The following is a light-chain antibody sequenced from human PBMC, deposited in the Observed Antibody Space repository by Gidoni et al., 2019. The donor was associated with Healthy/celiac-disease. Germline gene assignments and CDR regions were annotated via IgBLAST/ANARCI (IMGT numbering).Light chain of an antibody. Sequence: EIVLTQSPATLSLSPGERATLSCRASQSVSSYLDWYQQKPGQGPRLLIYDASNRATGIPARFSGSGSGTDFTRTISRLEPEDFAVYYCQQRSNWPLTFGGGTKVEIK. V-gene: IGKV3-11*01. J-gene: IGKJ4*01. CDR1: QSVSSY. CDR3: QQRSNWPLT. CDR2: DAS.